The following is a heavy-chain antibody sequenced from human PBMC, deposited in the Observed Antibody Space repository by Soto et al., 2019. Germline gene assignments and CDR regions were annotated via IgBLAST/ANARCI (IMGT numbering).Heavy chain of an antibody. CDR2: SKIKTDGGTT. CDR3: TTGGLLDKTDYYYGMDV. Sequence: GGSLRLACAASGFTYSNALMICVRQAPGKGLEWVGRSKIKTDGGTTDYAAPVKGRFTISRDDSKNTLYLQMNSLKTEDTAVYYCTTGGLLDKTDYYYGMDVWGQGTTVTVSS. D-gene: IGHD3-10*01. V-gene: IGHV3-15*01. J-gene: IGHJ6*02. CDR1: GFTYSNAL.